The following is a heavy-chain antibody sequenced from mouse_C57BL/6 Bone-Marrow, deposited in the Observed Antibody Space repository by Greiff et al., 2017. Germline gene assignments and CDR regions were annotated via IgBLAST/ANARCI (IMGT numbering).Heavy chain of an antibody. J-gene: IGHJ3*01. D-gene: IGHD1-1*01. CDR2: INPNNGGT. CDR1: GYTFTDYY. CDR3: ARSRGTVVAPGFAY. V-gene: IGHV1-26*01. Sequence: VQLQQSGPELVKPGASVKISCKASGYTFTDYYMNWVKQSHGKSLEWIGDINPNNGGTSYNQKFKGKATLTVDKSSSTAYMELRSLTSEDSAVYYCARSRGTVVAPGFAYWGQGTLVTVSA.